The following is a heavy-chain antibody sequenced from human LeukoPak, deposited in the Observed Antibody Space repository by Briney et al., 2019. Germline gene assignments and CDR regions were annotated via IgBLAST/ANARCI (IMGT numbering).Heavy chain of an antibody. CDR3: ARDCSSTSCAYGMDV. CDR2: IYYSGST. J-gene: IGHJ6*02. D-gene: IGHD2-2*01. Sequence: SETLSLTCTVSGGSISSGGYYWSWIRQHPGKGLEWIGYIYYSGSTYYNPSLKSRVTISVDTSKNQFSLKLSSVTAADTAVYYCARDCSSTSCAYGMDVWGRGTTVTVSS. V-gene: IGHV4-31*03. CDR1: GGSISSGGYY.